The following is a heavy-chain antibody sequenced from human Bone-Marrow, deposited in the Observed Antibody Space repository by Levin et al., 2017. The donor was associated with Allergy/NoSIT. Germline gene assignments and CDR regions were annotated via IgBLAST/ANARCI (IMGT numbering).Heavy chain of an antibody. CDR1: GFTFDDYA. Sequence: SLKISCAASGFTFDDYAMHWVRQAPGKGLEWVSGISWNSGSIGYADSVKGRFTISRDNAKNSLYLQMNSLRAEDTALYYCAKGIAAADWGQGTLVTVSS. CDR2: ISWNSGSI. D-gene: IGHD6-13*01. CDR3: AKGIAAAD. V-gene: IGHV3-9*01. J-gene: IGHJ4*02.